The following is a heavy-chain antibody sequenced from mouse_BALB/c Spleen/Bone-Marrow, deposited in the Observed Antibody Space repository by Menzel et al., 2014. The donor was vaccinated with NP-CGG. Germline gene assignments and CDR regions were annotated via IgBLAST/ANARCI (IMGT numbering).Heavy chain of an antibody. CDR2: IDPANGNT. J-gene: IGHJ1*01. V-gene: IGHV14-3*02. Sequence: VQLQQSGAELVKLGASGKLSCTASGFNIKDTYMHWVKQRPEQGLEWIGRIDPANGNTKYDPKFQGKATITADTSSNTAYLQLSSLTSEDTAVYYCASYYYGRYFDVRGAGTTVTVSS. D-gene: IGHD1-1*01. CDR1: GFNIKDTY. CDR3: ASYYYGRYFDV.